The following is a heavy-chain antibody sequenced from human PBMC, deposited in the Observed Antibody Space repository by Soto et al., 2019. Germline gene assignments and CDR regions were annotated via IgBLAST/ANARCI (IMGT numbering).Heavy chain of an antibody. D-gene: IGHD2-2*01. CDR3: ARGQRGGNVPDV. V-gene: IGHV1-2*04. Sequence: ASVKVSCKASGYTFTGYYMHWVRQAPGQGLEWMGWINPNSGGTNYAQKFQGWVTMTRDTSISTAYMELSRLRSDDMAVYYCARGQRGGNVPDVWGQGTTVTVSS. CDR1: GYTFTGYY. J-gene: IGHJ6*02. CDR2: INPNSGGT.